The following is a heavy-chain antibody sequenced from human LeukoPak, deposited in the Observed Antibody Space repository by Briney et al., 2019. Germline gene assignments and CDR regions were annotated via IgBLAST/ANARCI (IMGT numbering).Heavy chain of an antibody. J-gene: IGHJ4*02. CDR2: IKQDGSEK. Sequence: GGSLRFSCAASGFTFSSYWMSWVRQAPGKGLEWVANIKQDGSEKYYVDSVKGRFTISRDNAKNSLYLQMNSLRAEDTAVYYCARDPIPMVRGVIINEHYFDYWGQGTLVTVSS. CDR1: GFTFSSYW. D-gene: IGHD3-10*01. CDR3: ARDPIPMVRGVIINEHYFDY. V-gene: IGHV3-7*01.